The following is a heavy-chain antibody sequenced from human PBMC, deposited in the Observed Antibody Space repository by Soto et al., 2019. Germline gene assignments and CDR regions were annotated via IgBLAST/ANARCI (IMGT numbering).Heavy chain of an antibody. V-gene: IGHV3-23*01. Sequence: GSLRLSCAASGFTFSSYAMSWVRQAPGKELEWVSAISGSGGSTYYADSVKGRFTISRDNSKNTLYLQMNSLRAEDTAVYYCAKRAGYYDSSGYYFYGVDVWGQGTTVTVSS. J-gene: IGHJ6*02. CDR2: ISGSGGST. CDR3: AKRAGYYDSSGYYFYGVDV. D-gene: IGHD3-22*01. CDR1: GFTFSSYA.